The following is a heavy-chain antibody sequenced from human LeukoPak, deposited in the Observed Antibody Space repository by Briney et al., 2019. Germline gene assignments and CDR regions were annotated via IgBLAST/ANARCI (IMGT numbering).Heavy chain of an antibody. D-gene: IGHD3-3*01. CDR3: AKVQGYDFWSGYYTDYYYYMDV. Sequence: PGGSLRLSCAASGFTFSSYAMSWVRQAPGKGLEWVSAISGSGGSTYYADSVKGRFTISRDNSKNTLYLPMNSLRAEDTAVYYCAKVQGYDFWSGYYTDYYYYMDVWGKGTTVTVSS. J-gene: IGHJ6*03. CDR2: ISGSGGST. V-gene: IGHV3-23*01. CDR1: GFTFSSYA.